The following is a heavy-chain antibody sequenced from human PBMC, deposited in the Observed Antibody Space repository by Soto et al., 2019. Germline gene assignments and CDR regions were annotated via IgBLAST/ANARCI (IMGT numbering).Heavy chain of an antibody. V-gene: IGHV3-48*01. CDR2: ITGGSTTI. D-gene: IGHD2-2*01. J-gene: IGHJ1*01. Sequence: GGSLRLSCAASGFTFSTYSMNWVRQAPGKGLEWVSYITGGSTTIYYADSVKGRFTISRDNAKNSLYLQMNSLTVEDTAVYYYVRAECPTCYGFQYWAQGTLVTVSS. CDR3: VRAECPTCYGFQY. CDR1: GFTFSTYS.